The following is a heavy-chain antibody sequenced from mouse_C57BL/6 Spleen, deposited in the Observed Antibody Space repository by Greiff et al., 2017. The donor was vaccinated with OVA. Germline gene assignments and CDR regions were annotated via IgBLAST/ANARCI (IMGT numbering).Heavy chain of an antibody. Sequence: VQLQQSGAELVRPGASVKLSCTASGFTINDYYMHWVKQRPEQGLEWIGRIVPEDGDTEYAPKFQGKATMTADTSSNTAYLQLSSLTSEDTAVYYGTWDYYSNYGAMDYWGQGTSVTVSS. J-gene: IGHJ4*01. CDR2: IVPEDGDT. V-gene: IGHV14-1*01. CDR1: GFTINDYY. D-gene: IGHD2-5*01. CDR3: TWDYYSNYGAMDY.